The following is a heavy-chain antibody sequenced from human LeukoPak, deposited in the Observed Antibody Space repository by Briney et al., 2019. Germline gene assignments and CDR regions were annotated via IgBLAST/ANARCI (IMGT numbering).Heavy chain of an antibody. Sequence: ASVKVSCKASGYTFTGYYMHWVRQAPGQGLEWMGWINPNSGGTNYAQKFQGRVTMTRDTSISTAYMELSRLRSDDTAVYYCASEKVYYDILTGYYERANFDYWGQGTLVTVSS. V-gene: IGHV1-2*02. D-gene: IGHD3-9*01. CDR1: GYTFTGYY. CDR3: ASEKVYYDILTGYYERANFDY. CDR2: INPNSGGT. J-gene: IGHJ4*02.